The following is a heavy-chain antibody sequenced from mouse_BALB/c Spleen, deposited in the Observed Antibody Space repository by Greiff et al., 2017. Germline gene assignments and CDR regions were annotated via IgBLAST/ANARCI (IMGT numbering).Heavy chain of an antibody. D-gene: IGHD1-1*01. CDR1: GFTFSSYC. CDR3: ARDVHYDGRDYDMDY. V-gene: IGHV5-6-3*01. Sequence: EGQLVESGGGLVQPGGSLKLSCAASGFTFSSYCMSWVRQTPDKRLELVATINSNGGSTNYPDSVKGRFTISRDTAKNTLYLQMSSLKSEDTAMYYCARDVHYDGRDYDMDYWGQGTSVTVSS. CDR2: INSNGGST. J-gene: IGHJ4*01.